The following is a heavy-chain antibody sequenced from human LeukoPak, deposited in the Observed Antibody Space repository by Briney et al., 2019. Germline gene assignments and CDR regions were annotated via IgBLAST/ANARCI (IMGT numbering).Heavy chain of an antibody. CDR2: INAGNGNT. D-gene: IGHD3-22*01. CDR3: AREMGGYYDSSGYYYGY. Sequence: ASVKVSCKASGYTFTSYAMHWVRQAPGQRLEWMGWINAGNGNTKYSQKFQGRVTITRDTSASTAYMELSSLRSEDTAVYYCAREMGGYYDSSGYYYGYWGQGTLVTVSS. V-gene: IGHV1-3*01. J-gene: IGHJ4*02. CDR1: GYTFTSYA.